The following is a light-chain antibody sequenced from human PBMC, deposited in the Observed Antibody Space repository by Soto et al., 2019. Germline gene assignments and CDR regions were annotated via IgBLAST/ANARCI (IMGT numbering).Light chain of an antibody. CDR3: QQYNSYSPLT. J-gene: IGKJ4*01. CDR2: DAS. CDR1: QSISSW. Sequence: DIQMTQSPSTLSASVGDRVTITCRASQSISSWLAWYQQKPGKDPKLLIYDASSLESGATSRFSGRRSGTEFTLTISSLQPDDFATYYCQQYNSYSPLTFGGGTKVDIK. V-gene: IGKV1-5*01.